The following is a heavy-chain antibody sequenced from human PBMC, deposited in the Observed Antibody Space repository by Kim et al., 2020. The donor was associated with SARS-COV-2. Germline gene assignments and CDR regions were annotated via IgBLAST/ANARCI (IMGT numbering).Heavy chain of an antibody. D-gene: IGHD6-13*01. V-gene: IGHV5-51*01. CDR2: IYPGESDT. CDR3: AGRGWYSSSWFFDY. J-gene: IGHJ4*02. CDR1: GYRFTSYW. Sequence: GESLKISCQGSGYRFTSYWIGWVRQMPGKGLEWMGIIYPGESDTRYSPSFQGQVTIPADKSISTAYLPWSSLKASNTAIYDCAGRGWYSSSWFFDYWGQGTLVTVSS.